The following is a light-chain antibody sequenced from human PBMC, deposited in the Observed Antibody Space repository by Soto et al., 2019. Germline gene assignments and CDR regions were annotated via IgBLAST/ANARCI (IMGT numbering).Light chain of an antibody. CDR1: QSVSSSY. CDR3: QQYGSSPR. Sequence: EIVLTQSPATLSLSPGERATLSCGARQSVSSSYLAWDQQKPGLAPRLLIYDASSRATGIPDRFSGSGSGTDVTLTICRLEPEDCAVYYCQQYGSSPRFGQGTKLEIK. CDR2: DAS. V-gene: IGKV3D-20*01. J-gene: IGKJ2*03.